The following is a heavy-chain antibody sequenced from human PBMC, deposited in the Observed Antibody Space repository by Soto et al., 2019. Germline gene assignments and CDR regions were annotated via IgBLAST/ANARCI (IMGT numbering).Heavy chain of an antibody. CDR3: ARSRHSRQTGMPYFDS. V-gene: IGHV1-69*06. CDR1: GGTFNRDG. Sequence: QVQLVQSGAEVRKPGSSVRLSCKVSGGTFNRDGITWVRQAPGQGLEWMGEIIPILGTVKFAQKFQGRVTPTAHKSADTAYMEPSSLRSEDTAVYYCARSRHSRQTGMPYFDSWGPGSFVTVSS. J-gene: IGHJ4*02. D-gene: IGHD1-1*01. CDR2: IIPILGTV.